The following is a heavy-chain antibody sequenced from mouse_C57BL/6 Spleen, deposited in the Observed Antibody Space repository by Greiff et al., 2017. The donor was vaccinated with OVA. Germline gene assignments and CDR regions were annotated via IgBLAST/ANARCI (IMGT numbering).Heavy chain of an antibody. D-gene: IGHD2-2*01. V-gene: IGHV5-9-1*02. J-gene: IGHJ3*01. Sequence: EVKVEESGEGLVKPGGSLKLSCAASGFTFSSSAMSWVRQTPEKRLEWVAYISSGGDYIYYADNVKGRFTISRDNARNTLYLQMSSLKSEDTAMYYCTRVGVGYDAPFAYWGQGTLVTVSA. CDR1: GFTFSSSA. CDR2: ISSGGDYI. CDR3: TRVGVGYDAPFAY.